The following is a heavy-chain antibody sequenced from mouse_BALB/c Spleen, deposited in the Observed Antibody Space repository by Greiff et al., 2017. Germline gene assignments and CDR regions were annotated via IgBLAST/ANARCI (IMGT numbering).Heavy chain of an antibody. CDR1: GFTFTDYY. Sequence: EVQRVESGGGLVQPGGSLRLSCATSGFTFTDYYMSWVRQPPGKALEWLGFIRNKANGYTTEYSASVKGRFTISRDNSQSILYLQMNTLRAEDSATYYCARDGDDYGAWFAYWGQGTLVTVSA. D-gene: IGHD2-4*01. CDR3: ARDGDDYGAWFAY. V-gene: IGHV7-3*02. CDR2: IRNKANGYTT. J-gene: IGHJ3*01.